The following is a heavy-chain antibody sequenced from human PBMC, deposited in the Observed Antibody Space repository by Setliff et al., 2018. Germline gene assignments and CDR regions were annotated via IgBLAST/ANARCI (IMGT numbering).Heavy chain of an antibody. CDR3: ARGAPGWELLSWFDP. D-gene: IGHD1-26*01. CDR1: GGSISSGSYY. CDR2: IYSSGST. V-gene: IGHV4-61*02. J-gene: IGHJ5*02. Sequence: PSETLSLTCTVPGGSISSGSYYWSWIRQPAGKGLEWIGRIYSSGSTKYNPSLKSRVTISGDTSKNQFSLKLSSVTAADTAVYYCARGAPGWELLSWFDPWGQGTLVTVSS.